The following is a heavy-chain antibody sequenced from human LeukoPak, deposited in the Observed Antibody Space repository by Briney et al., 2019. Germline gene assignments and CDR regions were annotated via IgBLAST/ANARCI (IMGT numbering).Heavy chain of an antibody. Sequence: SETLSLTCAVYGGSFSGYYWSWIRQPPGKGLEWIGEINHSGSTNYNPSLKSRVTISVDTSKNQFSLKLSSVTAADTAVYYCARVQVDSYGLDYWGQGTLVTVSS. CDR1: GGSFSGYY. CDR3: ARVQVDSYGLDY. J-gene: IGHJ4*02. V-gene: IGHV4-34*09. CDR2: INHSGST. D-gene: IGHD5-18*01.